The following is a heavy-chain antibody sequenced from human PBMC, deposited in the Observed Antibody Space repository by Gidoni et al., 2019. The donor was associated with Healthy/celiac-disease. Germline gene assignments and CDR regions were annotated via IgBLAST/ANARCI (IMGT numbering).Heavy chain of an antibody. CDR3: ARGGRDIVVVVAAGRNNDLDY. V-gene: IGHV4-34*01. CDR2: VNHSGST. Sequence: QVPLQQWGAGLLKPSESLSLTCAVYGGSFSGYYWIRIRNPPGKGLEWIGEVNHSGSTYYTPSVRSRVTISVDTSKNQFSLRLSSVTAADTAVYYCARGGRDIVVVVAAGRNNDLDYWGQGTLVTVSS. D-gene: IGHD2-15*01. J-gene: IGHJ4*02. CDR1: GGSFSGYY.